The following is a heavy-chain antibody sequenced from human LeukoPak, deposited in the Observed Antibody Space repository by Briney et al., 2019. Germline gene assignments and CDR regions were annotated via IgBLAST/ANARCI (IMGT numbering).Heavy chain of an antibody. CDR3: ARGEGGDYDILTGYYIWWGDYYYYYGMDV. J-gene: IGHJ6*02. V-gene: IGHV1-8*01. D-gene: IGHD3-9*01. CDR2: MNPNSGNT. CDR1: GYTFTSYD. Sequence: ASVKVSCKASGYTFTSYDMNWVRQATGQGLEWMGWMNPNSGNTGYAQKFQGRVTMTRNTSISTAYMELSSLRSEDTAVYYCARGEGGDYDILTGYYIWWGDYYYYYGMDVWGQGTTVTVSS.